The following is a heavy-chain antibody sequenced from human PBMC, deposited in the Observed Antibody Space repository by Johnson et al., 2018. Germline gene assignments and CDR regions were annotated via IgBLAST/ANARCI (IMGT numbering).Heavy chain of an antibody. Sequence: VQLVESGGGLVQPGGSLRLSCAASGFTFSSYDMHWVRQATGKGLEWVSAIGTAGDTYYPGSVKGRFTISRENAKNSLYLQMNSLRAGATAVYYCARGKLGFDAFDIWGQGTMVTVSS. V-gene: IGHV3-13*01. J-gene: IGHJ3*02. CDR3: ARGKLGFDAFDI. D-gene: IGHD7-27*01. CDR1: GFTFSSYD. CDR2: IGTAGDT.